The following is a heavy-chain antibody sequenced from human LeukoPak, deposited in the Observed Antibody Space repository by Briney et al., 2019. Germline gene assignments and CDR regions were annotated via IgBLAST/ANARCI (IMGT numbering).Heavy chain of an antibody. J-gene: IGHJ5*02. V-gene: IGHV1-69*05. CDR2: IIPIFGTA. Sequence: ASVKVSCKASGYTFTSYDINWVRQATGQGLEWMGRIIPIFGTANYAQKFQGRVTITTDESTSTAYMELSSLRSEDTAVYYCARGLYCSGGSCFFDRSWFDPWGQGTLSPSPQ. CDR1: GYTFTSYD. D-gene: IGHD2-15*01. CDR3: ARGLYCSGGSCFFDRSWFDP.